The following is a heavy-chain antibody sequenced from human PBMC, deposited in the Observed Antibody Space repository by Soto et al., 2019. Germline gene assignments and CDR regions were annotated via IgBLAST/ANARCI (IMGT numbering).Heavy chain of an antibody. J-gene: IGHJ6*02. CDR3: ARVGGQAAGPNYYHYGMDV. CDR1: GYTFTSYY. CDR2: INPSGGST. Sequence: ASVKVSCKASGYTFTSYYMHWVRQAPGQGLEWMGIINPSGGSTSHAQKFQGRVTMTRDTSTSTVYMELSSLRSEDTAVYYCARVGGQAAGPNYYHYGMDVWGQGTTVTVSS. V-gene: IGHV1-46*01. D-gene: IGHD6-13*01.